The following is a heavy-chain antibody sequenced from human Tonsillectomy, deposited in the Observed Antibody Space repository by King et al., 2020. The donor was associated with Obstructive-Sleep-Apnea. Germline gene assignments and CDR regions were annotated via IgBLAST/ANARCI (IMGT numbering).Heavy chain of an antibody. CDR1: GYTFTSYD. CDR2: MNPNSGNT. D-gene: IGHD3-16*01. CDR3: AGGGESRAFNYYYYGMDV. V-gene: IGHV1-8*01. J-gene: IGHJ6*02. Sequence: QLVQSGAEVKKPGASVKVSCKASGYTFTSYDINWVRQATGQGLEWMGWMNPNSGNTGYAQKFQGRVTMTRNTSISTAYMELSSLRSEDTAVYYCAGGGESRAFNYYYYGMDVWGQGTTVTVSS.